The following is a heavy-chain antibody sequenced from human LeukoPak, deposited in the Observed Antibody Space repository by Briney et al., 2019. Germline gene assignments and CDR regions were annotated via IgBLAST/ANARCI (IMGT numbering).Heavy chain of an antibody. CDR2: ISSSGSTI. V-gene: IGHV3-11*01. CDR3: AREGLAAAGTQHYYYHYYMDV. J-gene: IGHJ6*03. CDR1: GFTFSDYY. Sequence: GGSLRLSCAASGFTFSDYYMSWIRQAPGKGLQWVSYISSSGSTIYYADSVKGRFTISRDNAKNSLYLQMNSLRAEDTAVYYCAREGLAAAGTQHYYYHYYMDVWGKGTTVTVSS. D-gene: IGHD6-13*01.